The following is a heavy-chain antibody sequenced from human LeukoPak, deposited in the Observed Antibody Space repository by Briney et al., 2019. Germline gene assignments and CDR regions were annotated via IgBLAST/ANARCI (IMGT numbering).Heavy chain of an antibody. CDR3: ARQGTETN. Sequence: PSETLSLTCSVSGGSISSYYWSWIRQPPGKGLEWIGEINHSGSTNYNPSLKSRVTISVDTSKNQFSLKLSSVTAADTAVYYCARQGTETNWGQGTLVTVSS. V-gene: IGHV4-34*01. D-gene: IGHD1-1*01. J-gene: IGHJ4*02. CDR2: INHSGST. CDR1: GGSISSYY.